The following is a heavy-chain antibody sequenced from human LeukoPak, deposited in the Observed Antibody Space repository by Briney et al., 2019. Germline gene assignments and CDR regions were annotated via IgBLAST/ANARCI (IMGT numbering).Heavy chain of an antibody. D-gene: IGHD6-6*01. J-gene: IGHJ4*02. CDR3: ARDGDSSSSQNKLRGFDY. Sequence: PGGSLRLSCAASGFTFSSYSMNWVRQAPGKGLEWVSYISSSSSTIYYADSVKGRFTISRDNAKNSLHLQMNSLRAEDTAVYYCARDGDSSSSQNKLRGFDYWGQGTLVTVSS. CDR1: GFTFSSYS. V-gene: IGHV3-48*01. CDR2: ISSSSSTI.